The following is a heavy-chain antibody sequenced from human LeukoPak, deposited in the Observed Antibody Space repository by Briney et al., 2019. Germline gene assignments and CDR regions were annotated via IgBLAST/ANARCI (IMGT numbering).Heavy chain of an antibody. Sequence: GASVKVSCKTSGYSFTDNDINWVRQAPGQGLEWMGWMNPNSGYTGYAQKFQGRLTFTSDTSTSTAYMELSSLRSEDTAVYFCARGWHTSDWGLYYFDYWGQGTLVTVSS. D-gene: IGHD6-19*01. J-gene: IGHJ4*02. V-gene: IGHV1-8*03. CDR2: MNPNSGYT. CDR3: ARGWHTSDWGLYYFDY. CDR1: GYSFTDND.